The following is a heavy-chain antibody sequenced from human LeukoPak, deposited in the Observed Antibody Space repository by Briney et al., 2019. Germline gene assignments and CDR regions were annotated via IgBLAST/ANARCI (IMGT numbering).Heavy chain of an antibody. Sequence: GGSLRLSCAASGFGFSTYWMTWVRQAPGKGLEWVAVIWYDGSNKYYADSVKGRFTISRDNSKNTLYLQMNSLRAEDTAVYYCARDRGFGELLEDVWGQGTTVTVYS. V-gene: IGHV3-33*08. CDR2: IWYDGSNK. CDR3: ARDRGFGELLEDV. J-gene: IGHJ6*02. D-gene: IGHD3-10*01. CDR1: GFGFSTYW.